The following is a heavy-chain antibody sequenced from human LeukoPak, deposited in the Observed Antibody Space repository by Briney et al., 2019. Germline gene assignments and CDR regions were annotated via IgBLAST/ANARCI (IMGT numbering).Heavy chain of an antibody. Sequence: SETLSLTCAVYGGSFSGYYWSWLRQPPGKGLEWIGEINHSGSTNYNPSLKSRVTISVDTSKNQFSLKLSSVTAADTAVYYCARHRAAAGTSLIYYYYYYMDVWGKGTTVTISS. V-gene: IGHV4-34*01. CDR2: INHSGST. D-gene: IGHD6-13*01. CDR1: GGSFSGYY. J-gene: IGHJ6*03. CDR3: ARHRAAAGTSLIYYYYYYMDV.